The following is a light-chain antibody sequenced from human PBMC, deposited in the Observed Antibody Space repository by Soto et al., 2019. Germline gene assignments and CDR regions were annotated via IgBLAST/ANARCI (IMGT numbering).Light chain of an antibody. V-gene: IGLV1-40*01. CDR3: QSYDRSLSRYV. Sequence: QSVLTQPPSVSGAPGQRVTISCTGGSSNFGAGYDVHWYQQLPGTAPKLLIYTNTNRPSGVPDRFSGSKSGTSASLAITGPRGGDEVNYYCQSYDRSLSRYVFGAGTKVTAL. J-gene: IGLJ1*01. CDR1: SSNFGAGYD. CDR2: TNT.